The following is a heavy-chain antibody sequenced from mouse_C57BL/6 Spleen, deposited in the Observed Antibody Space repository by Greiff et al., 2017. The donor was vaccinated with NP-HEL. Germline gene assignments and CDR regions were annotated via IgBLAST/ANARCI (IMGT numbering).Heavy chain of an antibody. CDR3: TRIYYGSYGYAMDD. V-gene: IGHV14-4*01. Sequence: EVQLQQSGAELVRPGASVKLSCTASGFNIKDDYMHWVKQRPEQGLEWIGWIDPENGDTEYASQFQGKATITADTSSNTAYLQLSSLTSEDTAVYYCTRIYYGSYGYAMDDWGQGTSVTVSS. CDR2: IDPENGDT. D-gene: IGHD2-1*01. J-gene: IGHJ4*01. CDR1: GFNIKDDY.